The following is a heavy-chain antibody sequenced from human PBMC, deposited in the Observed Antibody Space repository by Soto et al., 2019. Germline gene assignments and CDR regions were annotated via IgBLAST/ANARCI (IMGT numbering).Heavy chain of an antibody. D-gene: IGHD2-21*01. V-gene: IGHV1-69*06. CDR1: GGTFSSYA. Sequence: SVKVSCKASGGTFSSYAISWVRQAPGQGLEWMGGITPIFGTANYAQKFQGRVTITADKSTSTAYMELSSLRSEDTAVYYCARGPPIYSPFDYWGQGTLVTVSS. CDR3: ARGPPIYSPFDY. CDR2: ITPIFGTA. J-gene: IGHJ4*02.